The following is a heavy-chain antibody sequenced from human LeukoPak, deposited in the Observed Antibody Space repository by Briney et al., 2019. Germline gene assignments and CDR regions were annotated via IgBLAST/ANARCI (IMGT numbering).Heavy chain of an antibody. CDR1: GFTFSSYS. CDR3: ARDPTVTTGPEYFQH. V-gene: IGHV3-48*01. J-gene: IGHJ1*01. Sequence: PGGSLRPSCAASGFTFSSYSMNWVRQAPGKGLEWVSYISSSSSTIYYADSVKGRFTISRDNAKNSLYLQMNSLRAEDTAVYYCARDPTVTTGPEYFQHWGQGTLVTVSS. D-gene: IGHD4-17*01. CDR2: ISSSSSTI.